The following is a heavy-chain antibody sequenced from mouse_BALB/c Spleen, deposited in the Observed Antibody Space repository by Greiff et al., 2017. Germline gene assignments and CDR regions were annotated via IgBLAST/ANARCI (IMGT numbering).Heavy chain of an antibody. V-gene: IGHV3-2*02. CDR1: GYSITSDYA. CDR3: ARTHYYGSSPRAMDY. Sequence: VQLQQSGPGLVKPSQSLSLTCTVTGYSITSDYAWNWIRQFPGNKLEWMGYISYSGSTSYNPSLKSRISITRDTSKNQFFLQLNSVTTEDTATYYCARTHYYGSSPRAMDYWGQGTSVTVSS. J-gene: IGHJ4*01. D-gene: IGHD1-1*01. CDR2: ISYSGST.